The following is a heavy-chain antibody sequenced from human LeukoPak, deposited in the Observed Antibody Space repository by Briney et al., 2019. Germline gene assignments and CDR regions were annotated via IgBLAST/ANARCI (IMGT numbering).Heavy chain of an antibody. J-gene: IGHJ5*02. D-gene: IGHD6-13*01. CDR1: GITFSSDA. CDR2: ISSNGGST. Sequence: GGSPRLSCSVSGITFSSDAMPWVRQAPGKGLIYVSGISSNGGSTDYADSVKGRFTISRDNSKNTLYLHMSSLRPEDTAVYCCVWIAARGGASAPTPDP. CDR3: VWIAARGGASAPTPDP. V-gene: IGHV3-64D*09.